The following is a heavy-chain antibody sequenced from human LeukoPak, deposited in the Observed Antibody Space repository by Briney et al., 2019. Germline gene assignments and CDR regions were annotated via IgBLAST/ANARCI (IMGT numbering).Heavy chain of an antibody. Sequence: GGSLRLSCAASGFSFDDYGMRWVRQAPGKGLEWVFGISWNAGSTDYADSVKGRFTISRDDSKKSLYLQMNSLRVEDTALYYCARVDGHSSSSGPDYWGQGTLVTVSS. CDR1: GFSFDDYG. CDR3: ARVDGHSSSSGPDY. D-gene: IGHD6-6*01. CDR2: ISWNAGST. J-gene: IGHJ4*02. V-gene: IGHV3-20*04.